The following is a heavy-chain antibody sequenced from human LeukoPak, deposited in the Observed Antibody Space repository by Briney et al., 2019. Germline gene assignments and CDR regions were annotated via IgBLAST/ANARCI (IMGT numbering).Heavy chain of an antibody. D-gene: IGHD6-13*01. J-gene: IGHJ4*02. V-gene: IGHV4-59*01. CDR2: IYYTGTT. CDR3: ARAGANGIEAAGSLRY. CDR1: GGSFSTYY. Sequence: SETLSLTCAVSGGSFSTYYWSRIRQSPGKGLEWIGFIYYTGTTNYNPSLKSRVTISVDTSKNQFSLKLSSVTAADTAVYYCARAGANGIEAAGSLRYWGQGTLVTVSS.